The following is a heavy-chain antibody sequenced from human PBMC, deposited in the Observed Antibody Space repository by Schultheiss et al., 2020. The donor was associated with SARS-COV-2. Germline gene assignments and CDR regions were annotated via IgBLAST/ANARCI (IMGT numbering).Heavy chain of an antibody. Sequence: SETLSLTCAVSGGSISSSNWWSWVRQPPGKGLEWIGYIYYSGSTYYNPSLKSRVTISVDTSKNHFSLKLSSVTAADTAVYYCARLPCSGGSCYPLYYYYYGMDVWGQGTTVTVSS. CDR1: GGSISSSNW. CDR2: IYYSGST. D-gene: IGHD2-15*01. J-gene: IGHJ6*02. CDR3: ARLPCSGGSCYPLYYYYYGMDV. V-gene: IGHV4-4*02.